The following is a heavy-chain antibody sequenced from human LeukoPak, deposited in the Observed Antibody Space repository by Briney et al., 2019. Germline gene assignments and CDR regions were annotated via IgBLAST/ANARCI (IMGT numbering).Heavy chain of an antibody. J-gene: IGHJ4*02. CDR2: IYSGGGI. CDR3: ARDRRCSGDSCYGA. Sequence: GGSLRLSCAVTGFTVSNNYMRWVRQAPGKGLEWVSLIYSGGGIYYADSVKGRFTISRDNSKNTLYLQMNSLRAEDTAVYYCARDRRCSGDSCYGAWGKGTLVTVSS. D-gene: IGHD2-15*01. V-gene: IGHV3-66*01. CDR1: GFTVSNNY.